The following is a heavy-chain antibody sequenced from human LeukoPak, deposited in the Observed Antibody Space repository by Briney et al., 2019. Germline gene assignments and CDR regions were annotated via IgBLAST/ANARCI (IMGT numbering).Heavy chain of an antibody. CDR3: ARDSLGATPPYY. D-gene: IGHD1-26*01. CDR1: GFTFSSYS. Sequence: GGSLRLSCAASGFTFSSYSMNWVRQAPGKGLEWVSSISSSSSYIYYADSVKGRFTISRDNAKNSLYLQMNSLRADDTAVYYCARDSLGATPPYYWGQGTLVTVSS. CDR2: ISSSSSYI. V-gene: IGHV3-21*04. J-gene: IGHJ4*02.